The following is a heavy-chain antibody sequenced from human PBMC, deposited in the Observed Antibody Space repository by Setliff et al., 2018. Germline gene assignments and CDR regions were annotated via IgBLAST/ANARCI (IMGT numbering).Heavy chain of an antibody. CDR3: ASRIHPHFITGITQGGGWWYYYYMDV. V-gene: IGHV1-69*10. J-gene: IGHJ6*03. D-gene: IGHD1-7*01. CDR1: GGTFNTYG. CDR2: IIPGLGIL. Sequence: SVKVSCKASGGTFNTYGITWVRQAPAQGLEWMGGIIPGLGILDYAQKFQDRVTIKADRSKSTAYMELSSLRSEDTAVYYCASRIHPHFITGITQGGGWWYYYYMDVWGKGTTVTVSS.